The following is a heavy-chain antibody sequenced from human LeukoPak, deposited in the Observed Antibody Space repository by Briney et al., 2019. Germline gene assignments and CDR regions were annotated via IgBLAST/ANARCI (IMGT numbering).Heavy chain of an antibody. D-gene: IGHD2-21*01. V-gene: IGHV4-4*09. J-gene: IGHJ5*01. CDR2: MYISGTT. CDR1: GGSISSYH. Sequence: TSETLSLTCSVSGGSISSYHWSWIRQTPGKGLEWIGFMYISGTTNYNPSFKSRVTISVDPSKNQLSLHLNSVTAADAAVYFCARHGRPDCTSDRCFSWFDSWGQGTVVTVSP. CDR3: ARHGRPDCTSDRCFSWFDS.